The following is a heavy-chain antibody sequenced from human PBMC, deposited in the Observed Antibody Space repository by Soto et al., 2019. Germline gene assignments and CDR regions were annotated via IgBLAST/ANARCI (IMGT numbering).Heavy chain of an antibody. J-gene: IGHJ4*02. Sequence: GGSVTISCAACVFTFSSYAMSWVRQAPGKGLEWVSAISGSGGSTYYADSVKGRLTISRDNSKNTLYLQMNSLRAEDTAVYYCAKGYSSSSPYFDYWGQGTLVT. CDR2: ISGSGGST. V-gene: IGHV3-23*01. CDR1: VFTFSSYA. CDR3: AKGYSSSSPYFDY. D-gene: IGHD6-6*01.